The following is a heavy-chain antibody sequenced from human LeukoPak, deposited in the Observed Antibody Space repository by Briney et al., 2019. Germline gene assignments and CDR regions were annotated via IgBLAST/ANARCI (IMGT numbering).Heavy chain of an antibody. D-gene: IGHD2-15*01. V-gene: IGHV4-39*07. CDR2: IYYSGST. CDR3: ARERSGGTGAFDI. Sequence: KPSETLSLTCTVSGGSISKSSSYWGWIRQPPGKGLEWIGTIYYSGSTYYNPSLKSRVTISLATSKNQFSLKLSSVTAADTAVYYCARERSGGTGAFDIWGQGTMVTVSS. J-gene: IGHJ3*02. CDR1: GGSISKSSSY.